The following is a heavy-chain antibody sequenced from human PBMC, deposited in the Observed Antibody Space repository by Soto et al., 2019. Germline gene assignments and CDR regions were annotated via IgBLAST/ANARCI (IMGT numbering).Heavy chain of an antibody. J-gene: IGHJ4*02. V-gene: IGHV1-69*02. CDR1: GGTFSSDT. CDR3: ARRGVPDAMRGFEY. Sequence: QVQLVQSGAEMKKPGSSVKGSCKASGGTFSSDTLTWVRQAPGQGLEWMGRITPMLGKSTYAQKLQGRVTITADKSTITTYMELNSLTSDDTGVYFCARRGVPDAMRGFEYWGQGTPVTVSS. D-gene: IGHD2-2*01. CDR2: ITPMLGKS.